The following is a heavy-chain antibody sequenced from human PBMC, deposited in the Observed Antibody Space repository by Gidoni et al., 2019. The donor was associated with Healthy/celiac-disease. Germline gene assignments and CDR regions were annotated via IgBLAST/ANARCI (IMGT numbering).Heavy chain of an antibody. J-gene: IGHJ5*02. CDR1: GFTFSSYA. V-gene: IGHV3-30-3*01. CDR3: ARAQQYRKEDWFDP. D-gene: IGHD2-2*01. Sequence: QVQLVESGGGVVQPGRSLRLSFASSGFTFSSYAMHWVRQAPGKGLEWVAVISYDGSNKYYADSVKGRFTISRDNSKNTLYLQMNSLRAEDTAVYYCARAQQYRKEDWFDPWGQGTLVTVSS. CDR2: ISYDGSNK.